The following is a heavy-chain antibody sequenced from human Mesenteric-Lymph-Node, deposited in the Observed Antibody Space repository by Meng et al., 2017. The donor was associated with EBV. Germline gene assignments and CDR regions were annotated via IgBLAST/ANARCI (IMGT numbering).Heavy chain of an antibody. CDR2: VYYSGTT. V-gene: IGHV4-61*01. CDR3: ARATTWGGGEDY. CDR1: GAAVISGSHY. Sequence: GPGLVKPPETLSLTCTVSGAAVISGSHYWSWIRQPPGKGLEWIGYVYYSGTTDYNPSLKSRVAISVDTSKNQVSLKMYSVTAADTATYYYARATTWGGGEDYWGQGTLVTVSS. D-gene: IGHD3-16*01. J-gene: IGHJ4*02.